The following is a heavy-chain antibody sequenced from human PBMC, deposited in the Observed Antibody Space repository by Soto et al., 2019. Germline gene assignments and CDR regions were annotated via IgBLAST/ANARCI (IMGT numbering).Heavy chain of an antibody. CDR1: GFTFSSYS. V-gene: IGHV3-21*01. J-gene: IGHJ6*02. CDR2: ISRSSSYI. Sequence: GGSLRLSCAASGFTFSSYSMNWVRQAPGKGLEWVSYISRSSSYIYYADSVKGRFTISRDNAKNSLYLQMNSLRAEDTAVYYCARADQSVYCYYGLDVWGQGTTVTVSS. D-gene: IGHD2-2*01. CDR3: ARADQSVYCYYGLDV.